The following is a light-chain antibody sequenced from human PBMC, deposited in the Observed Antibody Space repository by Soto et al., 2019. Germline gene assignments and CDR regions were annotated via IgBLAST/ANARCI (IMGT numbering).Light chain of an antibody. J-gene: IGLJ1*01. CDR2: TNN. Sequence: QSVLTQPPSASGTPGQRVTISCSGSSSNIGSNTVNWYQQLPGTAPKLLIYTNNQRPSGVPDRFSGSKSGTSASLAISGLQSADEADYYCATWDDRLNGYVFGTGTKLTVL. CDR1: SSNIGSNT. V-gene: IGLV1-44*01. CDR3: ATWDDRLNGYV.